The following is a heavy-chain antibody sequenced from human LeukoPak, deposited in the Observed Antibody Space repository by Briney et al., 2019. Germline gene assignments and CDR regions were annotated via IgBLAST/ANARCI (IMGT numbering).Heavy chain of an antibody. J-gene: IGHJ3*02. CDR3: ARVFGRGWLLPNDAFDI. V-gene: IGHV1-18*01. CDR2: ISAYNGNT. CDR1: GYTFTNYD. D-gene: IGHD3-22*01. Sequence: ASVKVSCKGSGYTFTNYDISWVRQAPGQGLEWLGWISAYNGNTKYAQKVQGRVTMTTDTSTSTAYMELRSLRSDDTAVYYCARVFGRGWLLPNDAFDIWGQGTMVTVSS.